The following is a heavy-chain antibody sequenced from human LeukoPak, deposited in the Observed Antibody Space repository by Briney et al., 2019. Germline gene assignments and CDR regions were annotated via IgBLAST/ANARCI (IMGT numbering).Heavy chain of an antibody. CDR1: GGSFSGYY. CDR2: INHSGST. V-gene: IGHV4-34*01. Sequence: SETLSLTCAVYGGSFSGYYWSWIRQPPGKGLEWIGEINHSGSTNYNPSLKSRVTMSVDTSKNQFSLKLSSVTAADTAVYYCARYSSGWYFSWFDPWGQGTLVTVSS. D-gene: IGHD6-19*01. J-gene: IGHJ5*02. CDR3: ARYSSGWYFSWFDP.